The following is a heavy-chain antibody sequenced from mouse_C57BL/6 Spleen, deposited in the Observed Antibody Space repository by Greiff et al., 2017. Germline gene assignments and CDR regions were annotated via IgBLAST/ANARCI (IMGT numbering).Heavy chain of an antibody. Sequence: VQLQQPGAELVRPGTSVKLSCKASGYTFTSYWMHWVKQRPGQGLEWIGVIDPSDSYTNYNQKFKGKATLTVDTSSSTAYMQLSSLTSEDSAVYYCARPHYDPSWFAYWGQGTLVTVSA. V-gene: IGHV1-59*01. J-gene: IGHJ3*01. CDR3: ARPHYDPSWFAY. CDR2: IDPSDSYT. CDR1: GYTFTSYW. D-gene: IGHD2-4*01.